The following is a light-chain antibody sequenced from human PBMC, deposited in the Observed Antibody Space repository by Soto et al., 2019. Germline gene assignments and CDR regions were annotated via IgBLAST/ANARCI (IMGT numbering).Light chain of an antibody. CDR1: SSDVGGYNY. CDR3: SSYTSSSTPGV. CDR2: DVS. V-gene: IGLV2-14*01. Sequence: QSALTQPASVSGSPGQSLTISCTGTSSDVGGYNYVSWYQQHPGKAPKLMIYDVSDRTSGVSNRFSGSKSGNTASLPISGLQAEDEADYYCSSYTSSSTPGVFGGGTKLTVL. J-gene: IGLJ3*02.